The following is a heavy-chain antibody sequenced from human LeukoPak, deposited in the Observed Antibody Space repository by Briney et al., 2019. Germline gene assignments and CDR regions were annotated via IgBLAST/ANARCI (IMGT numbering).Heavy chain of an antibody. CDR3: ARGIPGIAVAGFLFDY. D-gene: IGHD6-19*01. Sequence: PSETLSPTCTVSGGSISGSSYYWGWIRQPPGKGLEWIGTIYYRGNTYYNPSLKSRVTISVDTSKNQFSLKLSSVTAADTAVYYCARGIPGIAVAGFLFDYWGQGTLVTVSS. J-gene: IGHJ4*02. CDR2: IYYRGNT. CDR1: GGSISGSSYY. V-gene: IGHV4-39*07.